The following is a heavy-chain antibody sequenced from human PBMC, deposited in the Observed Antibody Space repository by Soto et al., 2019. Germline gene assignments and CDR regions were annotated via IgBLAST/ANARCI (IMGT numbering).Heavy chain of an antibody. CDR3: AKDQGSSWYEIDY. V-gene: IGHV3-23*01. J-gene: IGHJ4*02. Sequence: EVQLLESGGGLVQPGGSLRLSCAASGFTFSNYAVTWVRQAPGKGLEWVSTISGSGGSTYYADSVKGRFTISRDNSMNTLYLQMNSLRAEDTAVYYCAKDQGSSWYEIDYWGQGNLVTVSS. CDR1: GFTFSNYA. CDR2: ISGSGGST. D-gene: IGHD6-13*01.